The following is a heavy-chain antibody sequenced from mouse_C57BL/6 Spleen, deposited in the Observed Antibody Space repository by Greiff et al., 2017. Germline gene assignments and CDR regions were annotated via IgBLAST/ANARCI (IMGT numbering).Heavy chain of an antibody. Sequence: QVQLQESGAELMQPGASVKLSCKATGYTFTGYWLEWVKPRPGPGLEWIGELLPGSGSTHYHEKFKGKATFTADTSSNTAYMQLSSLTTEDSAIYFCARFGDYAEVDYWGQGTTLTGSS. CDR1: GYTFTGYW. V-gene: IGHV1-9*01. CDR2: LLPGSGST. CDR3: ARFGDYAEVDY. D-gene: IGHD2-4*01. J-gene: IGHJ2*01.